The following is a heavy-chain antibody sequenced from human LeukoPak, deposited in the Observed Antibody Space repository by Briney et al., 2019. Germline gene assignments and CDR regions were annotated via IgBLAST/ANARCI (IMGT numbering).Heavy chain of an antibody. V-gene: IGHV4-39*01. J-gene: IGHJ4*02. CDR2: IYYSGST. Sequence: SETLSLTCTVSGGSISSSSYYWGWIRQPPGKGLEWIGSIYYSGSTYYNPSLKSRVTISVDTSKNQFSLKLSSVTAADTAVYYCARFPPVGATTFDYWGQGTLVTVSS. CDR1: GGSISSSSYY. CDR3: ARFPPVGATTFDY. D-gene: IGHD1-26*01.